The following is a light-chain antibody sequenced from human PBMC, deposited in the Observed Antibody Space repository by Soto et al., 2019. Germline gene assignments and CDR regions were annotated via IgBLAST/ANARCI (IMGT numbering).Light chain of an antibody. CDR2: WAS. CDR3: HQYNGIPWT. J-gene: IGKJ1*01. Sequence: DIVMTQSPDSLDVSLGERATINCKSSQSVLHSPNNKNYLAWYQQQPGQPPKLLIYWASTRESGVPDRFSGSGSGTDFTLTISSLQAEDVAVYYCHQYNGIPWTFGQGTKVEIK. V-gene: IGKV4-1*01. CDR1: QSVLHSPNNKNY.